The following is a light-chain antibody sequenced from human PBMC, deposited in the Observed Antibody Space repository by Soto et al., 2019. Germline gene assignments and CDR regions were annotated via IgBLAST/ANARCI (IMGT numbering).Light chain of an antibody. CDR1: SSNVGGYNY. J-gene: IGLJ2*01. CDR2: KVS. Sequence: QSALTQPASVSGSPGQSITISCTGTSSNVGGYNYVSWYQQHPGKAPKLMIYKVSNRPSGFSNRFSGSKSGNTASLTISGLQAEDEADYYCSSYTRSSTLYVVFGGGTELTVL. V-gene: IGLV2-14*01. CDR3: SSYTRSSTLYVV.